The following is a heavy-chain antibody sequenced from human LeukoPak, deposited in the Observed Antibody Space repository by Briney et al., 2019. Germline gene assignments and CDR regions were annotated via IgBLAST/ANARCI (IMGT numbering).Heavy chain of an antibody. V-gene: IGHV1-18*01. CDR3: ARDRRGTPADAFDI. CDR1: GYTFTTYV. D-gene: IGHD1-1*01. CDR2: ISAYNGNT. J-gene: IGHJ3*02. Sequence: EASVKVSCKTSGYTFTTYVFNWVRQAPGQGLEWMGWISAYNGNTNYAQKLQGRVTMTTDTSTSTAYMELRSLRSDDTAVYYCARDRRGTPADAFDIWGQGTMVTVSS.